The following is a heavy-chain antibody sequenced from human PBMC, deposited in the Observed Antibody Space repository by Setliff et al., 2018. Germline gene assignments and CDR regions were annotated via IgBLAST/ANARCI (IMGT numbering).Heavy chain of an antibody. Sequence: ALRLSCAAFGFTVHWVRQAPGKGLEWVSAISSDGISKYYADSVEGRFTISRDNSKNTLFLQMNSLRAEDTAVYYCARVGRNQNSGSYRAEFFQHWGQGTLVTVSS. D-gene: IGHD1-26*01. CDR2: ISSDGISK. J-gene: IGHJ1*01. V-gene: IGHV3-30*07. CDR1: GFT. CDR3: ARVGRNQNSGSYRAEFFQH.